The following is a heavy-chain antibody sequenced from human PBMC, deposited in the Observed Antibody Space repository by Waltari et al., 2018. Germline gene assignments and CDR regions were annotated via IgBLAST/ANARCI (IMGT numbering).Heavy chain of an antibody. V-gene: IGHV4-59*01. J-gene: IGHJ4*02. CDR1: GGSISSYC. Sequence: QVQLQESGPGLVKPSETLSLTCTVSGGSISSYCWSWIRQPPGKGLEWIGYIYYSGSTNYNPSLKSRVTISVDTSKNQFSLKLSSVTAADTAVYYCARAPGLEGGYFDYWGQGTLVTVSS. D-gene: IGHD3-16*01. CDR3: ARAPGLEGGYFDY. CDR2: IYYSGST.